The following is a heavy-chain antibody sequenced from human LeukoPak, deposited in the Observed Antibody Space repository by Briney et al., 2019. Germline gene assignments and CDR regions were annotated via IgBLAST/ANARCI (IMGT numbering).Heavy chain of an antibody. V-gene: IGHV4-39*06. CDR1: GASISGSGYY. Sequence: SETLSLTCAVSGASISGSGYYWGWIRQPPGKGLEWIGEIYYSGSTNYNPSLKSRVTISVDTSKNQFPLKLSSVTAADTAVYYCARGGRITMFGVVIMRGAFDIWGQGTMVTVSS. D-gene: IGHD3-3*01. CDR2: IYYSGST. CDR3: ARGGRITMFGVVIMRGAFDI. J-gene: IGHJ3*02.